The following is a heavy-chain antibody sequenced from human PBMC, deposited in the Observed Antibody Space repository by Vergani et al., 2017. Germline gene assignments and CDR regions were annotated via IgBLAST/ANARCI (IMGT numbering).Heavy chain of an antibody. CDR3: ARYKSKTAMVTAIYVDY. V-gene: IGHV4-39*01. Sequence: LQLQESGPGLVKPSETPSLTCTVSGGSISSSSYYWGWLRQPPGKGLEWIGSIYYSCSTYYNPSLKSRVTISEDTSKNRFSLKLSSVTAADTAVYYCARYKSKTAMVTAIYVDYCGEGRLVTVSS. CDR1: GGSISSSSYY. J-gene: IGHJ4*02. CDR2: IYYSCST. D-gene: IGHD5-18*01.